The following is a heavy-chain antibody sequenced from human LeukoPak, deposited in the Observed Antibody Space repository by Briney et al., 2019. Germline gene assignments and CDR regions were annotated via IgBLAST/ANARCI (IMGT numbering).Heavy chain of an antibody. V-gene: IGHV3-48*03. D-gene: IGHD6-19*01. J-gene: IGHJ6*02. CDR2: ISSSGATI. CDR3: ARGGAWLGYYYYVGMDV. CDR1: GFSFSTYE. Sequence: GGSLRLSCEAFGFSFSTYEMSWVRQAPGMGLEWVSYISSSGATIYYADSVKGRFTISRDSAKNSLFLQMNCLRAEDTAVYYCARGGAWLGYYYYVGMDVWGQGTTVTVSS.